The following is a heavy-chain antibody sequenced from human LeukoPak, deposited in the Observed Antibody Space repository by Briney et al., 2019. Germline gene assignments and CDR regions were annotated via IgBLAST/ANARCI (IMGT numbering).Heavy chain of an antibody. CDR2: IYYSGST. Sequence: SETLSLTCTVSGGSISSSSYYWGWIRQPPGKGLEWIGSIYYSGSTYYNPSLKSRVTISVDTSKNQFSLKLSSVTAADTAVCYCAREPDKTMDYFDYWGQGTLVTVSS. V-gene: IGHV4-39*07. CDR1: GGSISSSSYY. J-gene: IGHJ4*02. D-gene: IGHD2-8*01. CDR3: AREPDKTMDYFDY.